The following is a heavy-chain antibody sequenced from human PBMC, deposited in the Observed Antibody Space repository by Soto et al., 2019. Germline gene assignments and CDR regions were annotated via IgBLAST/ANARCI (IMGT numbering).Heavy chain of an antibody. CDR2: IYHSGST. V-gene: IGHV4-30-2*01. D-gene: IGHD3-16*01. Sequence: PSETLSLTCAVSGGSISSGGYSWSWIRQPPGKGLEWIGYIYHSGSTYYNPSLKSRVTISVDRSKNQFSLRLSSVTAADTAVYYCASVTWPWGQGTLVTVSS. CDR1: GGSISSGGYS. J-gene: IGHJ4*02. CDR3: ASVTWP.